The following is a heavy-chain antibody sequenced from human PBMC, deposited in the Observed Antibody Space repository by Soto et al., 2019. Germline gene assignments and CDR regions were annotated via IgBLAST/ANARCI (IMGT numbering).Heavy chain of an antibody. Sequence: ASVKVSCKASGYPFTMFAMHWVLQAPGQRLEWMGWMHAGNGNTKYSQKFQDRVTFTRDTSASTGYMELSSLRSEDTAVYYCARPCTGGPCFHLDYWGQGTQVTVSS. J-gene: IGHJ4*02. CDR1: GYPFTMFA. CDR2: MHAGNGNT. V-gene: IGHV1-3*01. CDR3: ARPCTGGPCFHLDY. D-gene: IGHD2-8*02.